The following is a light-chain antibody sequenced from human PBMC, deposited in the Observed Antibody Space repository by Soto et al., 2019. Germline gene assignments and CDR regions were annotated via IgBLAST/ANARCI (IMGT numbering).Light chain of an antibody. Sequence: DIQMTQSPSALSASVVDRVTISCQASQDISNYLNWYQQKPGKAPKLLIYDASNLESGVPARFSGSGSGTDFTLTISSLQLEDFATYYCQQNYSTPLAFGGGTKVDI. J-gene: IGKJ4*01. CDR2: DAS. V-gene: IGKV1-39*01. CDR3: QQNYSTPLA. CDR1: QDISNY.